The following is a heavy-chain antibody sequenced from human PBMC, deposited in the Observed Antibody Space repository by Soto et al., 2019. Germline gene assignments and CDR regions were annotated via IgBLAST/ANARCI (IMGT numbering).Heavy chain of an antibody. CDR3: ARHSGVSGTLSYYFDH. CDR1: GGSVSNAIYQ. D-gene: IGHD1-26*01. V-gene: IGHV4-61*01. J-gene: IGHJ4*02. Sequence: PSETLSLTCTVSGGSVSNAIYQWTWIRQPPGKGLEYIGYIFFSGSTNYNPSLKSRVTISVDTSKDQFSLKLSSVTAADTAVYYCARHSGVSGTLSYYFDHWGQGTLVTSPQ. CDR2: IFFSGST.